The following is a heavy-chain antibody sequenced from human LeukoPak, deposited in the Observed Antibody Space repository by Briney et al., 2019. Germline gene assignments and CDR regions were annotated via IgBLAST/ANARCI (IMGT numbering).Heavy chain of an antibody. V-gene: IGHV3-23*01. D-gene: IGHD4-17*01. CDR2: IRGSGDGA. CDR3: GRDPNGNYVGAFDF. Sequence: GGSLRLSCAASGFDFSSYAMTWVRQAPGKGLEWVSSIRGSGDGASYTDSVKGRFTVSRDNSKNTLYLQLTSLRAEDTAIYYCGRDPNGNYVGAFDFWGRGTLVTVFS. J-gene: IGHJ3*01. CDR1: GFDFSSYA.